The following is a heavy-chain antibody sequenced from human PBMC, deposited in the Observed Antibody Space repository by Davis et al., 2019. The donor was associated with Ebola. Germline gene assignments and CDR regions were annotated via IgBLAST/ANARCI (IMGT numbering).Heavy chain of an antibody. CDR2: TNHSGST. CDR3: ARLRTTAWVYDAFDI. Sequence: SETLSLTCAVYGGSFSGYYWSWIRQPPGKGLEWIGETNHSGSTNYNTSLKGRVTISVDTSKNQFSLKLSSLTAADTAVYYCARLRTTAWVYDAFDIWGQGTMVTVSS. J-gene: IGHJ3*02. CDR1: GGSFSGYY. V-gene: IGHV4-34*01. D-gene: IGHD1-1*01.